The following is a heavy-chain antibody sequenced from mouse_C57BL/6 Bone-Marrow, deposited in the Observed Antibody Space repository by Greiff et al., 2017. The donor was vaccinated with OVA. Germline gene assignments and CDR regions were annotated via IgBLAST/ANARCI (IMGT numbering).Heavy chain of an antibody. CDR3: AREGVNYYDKDWYFDV. V-gene: IGHV1-22*01. D-gene: IGHD1-1*01. CDR2: INPNNGGT. Sequence: EVKLVESGPELVKPGASVKMSCKASGYTFTDYNMHWVKQSHGKSLEWIGYINPNNGGTSYNQKFKGKATLTVNKSSSTAYMELRSLTSEDSADYYGAREGVNYYDKDWYFDVWGTGTAVTVTA. J-gene: IGHJ1*03. CDR1: GYTFTDYN.